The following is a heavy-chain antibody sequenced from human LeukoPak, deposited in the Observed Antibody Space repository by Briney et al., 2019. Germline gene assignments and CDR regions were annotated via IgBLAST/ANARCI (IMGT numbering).Heavy chain of an antibody. J-gene: IGHJ4*02. CDR2: INSDGSST. V-gene: IGHV3-74*01. D-gene: IGHD3-10*01. CDR1: GFTFSSYW. CDR3: AREGSYYGSGI. Sequence: GGSLRLSCAASGFTFSSYWMHWVRQAPGKGLVWVSRINSDGSSTSYADSVKGRFTISRDTAKNTLYLQMNSLRAEDTAVYYCAREGSYYGSGIWGQGTLVTVSS.